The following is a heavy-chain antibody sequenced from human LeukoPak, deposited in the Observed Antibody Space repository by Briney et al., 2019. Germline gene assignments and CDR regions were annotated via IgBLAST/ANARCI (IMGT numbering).Heavy chain of an antibody. CDR1: GFTFRNYW. CDR3: ARDGGRGWAH. D-gene: IGHD1-26*01. CDR2: IKDDGRQK. J-gene: IGHJ4*02. Sequence: PGGSLRLSCAASGFTFRNYWMTWVRQAPGKGLEWVANIKDDGRQKYYVDSVKGRFTISRDKAKNSLSLQMNSLRAEDTAVYYGARDGGRGWAHWGQGTLVTVSS. V-gene: IGHV3-7*01.